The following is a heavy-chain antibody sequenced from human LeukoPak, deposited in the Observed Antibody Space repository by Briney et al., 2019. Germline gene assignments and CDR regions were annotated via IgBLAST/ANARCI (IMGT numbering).Heavy chain of an antibody. CDR3: ARLPRSYYMDV. J-gene: IGHJ6*03. V-gene: IGHV4-39*01. Sequence: SETLSLTCTVSDGSISSSSYYWGWIRQPPGKGLEWIGSISYSGTTYYNPSLKSRVTISVDTSKNQFPLKLSSVTAADTAVYYCARLPRSYYMDVWGKGTTVTISS. CDR1: DGSISSSSYY. CDR2: ISYSGTT.